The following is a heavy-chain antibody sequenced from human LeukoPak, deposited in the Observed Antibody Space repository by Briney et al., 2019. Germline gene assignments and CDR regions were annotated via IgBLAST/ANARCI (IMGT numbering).Heavy chain of an antibody. CDR1: GGSFSGYY. D-gene: IGHD5-18*01. J-gene: IGHJ4*02. V-gene: IGHV4-34*01. CDR2: INHSGST. Sequence: SETLSLTCAVYGGSFSGYYWSWIRQPPGKGREWIGEINHSGSTNYNPSLKSRVTISVDTSKHQFSLKLSSVTAADTAVYYCARGGYSYVDYWGQGTLVTVSS. CDR3: ARGGYSYVDY.